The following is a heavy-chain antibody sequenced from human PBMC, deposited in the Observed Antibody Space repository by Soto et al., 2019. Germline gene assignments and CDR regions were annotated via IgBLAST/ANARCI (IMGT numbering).Heavy chain of an antibody. Sequence: PGGSLRLSCAASGFTFSNSAMSWVRQAPGKGLGWVSVISGAGDNTHYADSVQGRFTISRDNSNNTLYLQMTSLRADDTAVYYCAKDHWFDPWGQGTLVTVSS. CDR1: GFTFSNSA. V-gene: IGHV3-23*01. CDR3: AKDHWFDP. J-gene: IGHJ5*02. CDR2: ISGAGDNT.